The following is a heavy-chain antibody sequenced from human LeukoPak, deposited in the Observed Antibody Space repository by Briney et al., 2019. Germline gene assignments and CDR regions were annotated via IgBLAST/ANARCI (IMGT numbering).Heavy chain of an antibody. Sequence: GGSLRLSCAASGFTFSDDYMSWIRQAPGKGLEWVSYISSSGSTIYYADSVKGRFTISRDNAKNSLYLQMNSLRAEDTAVYYCAREYYSDAFDIWGQGTMVTVSS. CDR1: GFTFSDDY. CDR2: ISSSGSTI. CDR3: AREYYSDAFDI. D-gene: IGHD3-10*01. V-gene: IGHV3-11*01. J-gene: IGHJ3*02.